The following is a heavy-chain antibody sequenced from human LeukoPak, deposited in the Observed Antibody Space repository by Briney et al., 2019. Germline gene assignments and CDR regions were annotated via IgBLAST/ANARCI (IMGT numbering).Heavy chain of an antibody. D-gene: IGHD2-15*01. V-gene: IGHV3-21*01. CDR2: ISSSSSYI. CDR1: GFTFSSYR. Sequence: PGGSLRLSCAASGFTFSSYRMNWVRQAPGKGLEWVSSISSSSSYIYYADSVKGRFTISRDNAKNSLYLQMNSLRAEDTAVYYCARDSLSGRFYYYMDVWGKGTTVTVSS. CDR3: ARDSLSGRFYYYMDV. J-gene: IGHJ6*03.